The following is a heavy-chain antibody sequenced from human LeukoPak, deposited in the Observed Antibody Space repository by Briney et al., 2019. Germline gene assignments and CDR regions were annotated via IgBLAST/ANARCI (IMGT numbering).Heavy chain of an antibody. J-gene: IGHJ3*02. CDR3: ASYSYCSSTSCYHHYREDAFDI. CDR2: IIPIFGTA. V-gene: IGHV1-69*13. D-gene: IGHD2-2*01. Sequence: ASVKVSCKASGGTFSSYAISWVRQAPGQGLEWMGGIIPIFGTANYAQKFQGRVTITADESTSTAYMELSSLRSEDTAVYYCASYSYCSSTSCYHHYREDAFDIWGQGTMVTVSS. CDR1: GGTFSSYA.